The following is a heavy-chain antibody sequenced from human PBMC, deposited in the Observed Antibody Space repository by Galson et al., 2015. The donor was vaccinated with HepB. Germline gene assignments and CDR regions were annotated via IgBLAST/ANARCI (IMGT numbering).Heavy chain of an antibody. CDR2: IYYSGST. V-gene: IGHV4-59*01. Sequence: ETLSLTCTVSGGSISSYYWSWIRQPPGKGLEWIGYIYYSGSTNYNPSLKSRVTISVDTSKNQFFLKLSSVTAADTAVYYCAGSYSSSWYLNYWGQGTLVTVSS. J-gene: IGHJ4*02. CDR3: AGSYSSSWYLNY. CDR1: GGSISSYY. D-gene: IGHD6-13*01.